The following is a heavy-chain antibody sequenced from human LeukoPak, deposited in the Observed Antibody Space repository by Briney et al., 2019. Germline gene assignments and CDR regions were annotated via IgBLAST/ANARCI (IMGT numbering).Heavy chain of an antibody. D-gene: IGHD1-26*01. CDR1: GGSISSSSYY. V-gene: IGHV4-39*07. CDR3: AREGGFSGSYYDY. Sequence: PSETLSLTCTVSGGSISSSSYYWGWIRQPPGKGLEWIGSIYYSGSTNYNPSLKSRVTISVDTSKNQFSLKLSSVTAADTAVYYCAREGGFSGSYYDYWGQGTLVTVSS. CDR2: IYYSGST. J-gene: IGHJ4*02.